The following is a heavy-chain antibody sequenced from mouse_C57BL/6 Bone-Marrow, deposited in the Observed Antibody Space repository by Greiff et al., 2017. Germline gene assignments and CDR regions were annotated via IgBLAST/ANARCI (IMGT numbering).Heavy chain of an antibody. CDR2: IDPSDSYT. CDR3: ARTYYYGSSLYAMDY. Sequence: VQLQPPWAELVKPGASVKLSCKASGYTFTSYWMQWVKQRPGQGLEWIGEIDPSDSYTNYNQKFKGKATLTVDTSSSTAYMQLSSLTSEDSAVYYCARTYYYGSSLYAMDYWGQGTSVTVSS. CDR1: GYTFTSYW. J-gene: IGHJ4*01. D-gene: IGHD1-1*01. V-gene: IGHV1-50*01.